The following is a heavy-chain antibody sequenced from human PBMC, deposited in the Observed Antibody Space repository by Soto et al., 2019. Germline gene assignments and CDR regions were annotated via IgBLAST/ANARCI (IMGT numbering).Heavy chain of an antibody. D-gene: IGHD5-18*01. CDR2: MNPKSGGA. Sequence: ASVKVSCKTSGYTFTDYYTHWVRQAPGQGLEWMGWMNPKSGGAYFAQKFQGRVTLTRDTSIGTAYIEVNSLTSDDTAVYFCTIENSEYSDGLYDGLDIWGQGTTVTVSS. V-gene: IGHV1-2*02. CDR1: GYTFTDYY. CDR3: TIENSEYSDGLYDGLDI. J-gene: IGHJ3*02.